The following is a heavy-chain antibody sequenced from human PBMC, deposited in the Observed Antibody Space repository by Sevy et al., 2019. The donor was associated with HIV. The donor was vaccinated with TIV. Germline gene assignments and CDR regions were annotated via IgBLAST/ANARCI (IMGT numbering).Heavy chain of an antibody. CDR2: ISADNGNK. Sequence: ASVKVSCKASGYTFSNYAVSGVRQAPGQGLEWLGWISADNGNKKYAQKFQGRVTMTTDTSTSTAYMELRSLRSDDTAVYYCARESRAAGKDYWGQGTLVTVSS. CDR3: ARESRAAGKDY. V-gene: IGHV1-18*01. CDR1: GYTFSNYA. D-gene: IGHD6-13*01. J-gene: IGHJ4*02.